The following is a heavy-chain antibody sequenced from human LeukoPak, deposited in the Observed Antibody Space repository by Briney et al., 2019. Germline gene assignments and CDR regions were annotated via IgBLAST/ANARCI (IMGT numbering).Heavy chain of an antibody. CDR2: ISSSSSTI. D-gene: IGHD2-2*01. Sequence: PGGSLRLSCAASGFTFSSYAMSWVRQAPGKGLEWVSYISSSSSTIYYADSVKGRFTISRDNAKNSLYLQMNSLRAEDTAVYYCARDRCSSTSCGFDYWGQGTLVTVSS. J-gene: IGHJ4*02. CDR3: ARDRCSSTSCGFDY. CDR1: GFTFSSYA. V-gene: IGHV3-48*01.